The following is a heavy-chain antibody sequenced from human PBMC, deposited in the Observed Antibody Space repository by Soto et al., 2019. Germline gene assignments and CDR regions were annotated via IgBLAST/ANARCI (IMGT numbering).Heavy chain of an antibody. V-gene: IGHV3-21*01. D-gene: IGHD6-13*01. CDR1: GFTFRSFT. J-gene: IGHJ5*02. CDR3: TRDASRDSSARGWFDP. CDR2: ISINSAYI. Sequence: GGSLRLSCAASGFTFRSFTMNWVRQAPGKGLEWVSTISINSAYIYYTDALRGRFTISRDNAKNSLHLQMNSLRAEDTAVYCCTRDASRDSSARGWFDPWGPGTLVT.